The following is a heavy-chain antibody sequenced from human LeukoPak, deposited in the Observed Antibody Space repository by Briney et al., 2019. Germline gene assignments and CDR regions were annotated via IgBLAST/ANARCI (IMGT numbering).Heavy chain of an antibody. D-gene: IGHD6-19*01. CDR3: ARRISSGWPLDY. CDR2: IYYSGST. CDR1: GFTFSSYA. J-gene: IGHJ4*02. Sequence: GSLRLSCAASGFTFSSYAMSWVRQAPGKGLEWIGSIYYSGSTDYSPSLKSRVTISVDTSKNQFSLKLSSVTAADTAVYYCARRISSGWPLDYWGQGTLVTVFS. V-gene: IGHV4-39*01.